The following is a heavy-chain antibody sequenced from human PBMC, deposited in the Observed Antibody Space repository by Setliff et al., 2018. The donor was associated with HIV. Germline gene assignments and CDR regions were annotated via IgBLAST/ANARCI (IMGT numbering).Heavy chain of an antibody. CDR1: GGSISNFY. Sequence: SETLSLTCSVSGGSISNFYWSWIRQPPGKGLEWVGHIYSTGDTNYNPSLKSRVTLSADTSKNQVSLRLSSVTAADTAVYFCARVVSRREDRGTWMKLWLAPYYMDVWGKGTTVTAP. D-gene: IGHD5-18*01. V-gene: IGHV4-59*13. CDR2: IYSTGDT. CDR3: ARVVSRREDRGTWMKLWLAPYYMDV. J-gene: IGHJ6*03.